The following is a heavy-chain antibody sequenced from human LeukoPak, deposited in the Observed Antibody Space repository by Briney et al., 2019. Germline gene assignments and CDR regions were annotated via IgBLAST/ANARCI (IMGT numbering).Heavy chain of an antibody. CDR2: ISGSGGST. CDR3: AKDYDTLTGYYSFSDY. Sequence: GGSLRLSCASSGFTFSSCAMSWVRQAPGKGLEWVSVISGSGGSTSYADSVKGRFTVSRDNSKNMLYLQMNSLRAEDTAIYYCAKDYDTLTGYYSFSDYWGQGTLVTVSS. V-gene: IGHV3-23*01. CDR1: GFTFSSCA. D-gene: IGHD3-9*01. J-gene: IGHJ4*02.